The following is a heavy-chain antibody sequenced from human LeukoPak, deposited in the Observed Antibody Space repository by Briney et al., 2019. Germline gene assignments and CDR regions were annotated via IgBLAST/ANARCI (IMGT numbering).Heavy chain of an antibody. Sequence: SKTLSLTCAVYGGSFSGYYWSWIRQPPGRGLEWMGEINHSGSTNYNPSLKSRVTISVDTSKNQFSLKLSSVTAADTAVYYCARGAPPFDYWGQGTLVTVSS. CDR1: GGSFSGYY. CDR3: ARGAPPFDY. J-gene: IGHJ4*02. V-gene: IGHV4-34*01. CDR2: INHSGST.